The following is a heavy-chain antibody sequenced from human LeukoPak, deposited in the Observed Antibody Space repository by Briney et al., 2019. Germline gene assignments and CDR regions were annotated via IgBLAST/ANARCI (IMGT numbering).Heavy chain of an antibody. J-gene: IGHJ3*02. CDR1: GFTFSSYW. Sequence: GGSLRLSCAASGFTFSSYWMGWVRQAPGKGLEWVANIKEDGSEKYYVDSVKGRFTISRDNAQNSLYLQMNSLRAEDTAVYYCARDPNPPGRGDAFDIWGQGTMVTVSS. V-gene: IGHV3-7*01. D-gene: IGHD1-26*01. CDR2: IKEDGSEK. CDR3: ARDPNPPGRGDAFDI.